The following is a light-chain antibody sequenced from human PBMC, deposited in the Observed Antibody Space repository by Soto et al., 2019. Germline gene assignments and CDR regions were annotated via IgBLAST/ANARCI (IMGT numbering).Light chain of an antibody. CDR3: SSFAGNNNVV. Sequence: QSALTQPPSASGSPGQSVTISCTGTSSDVGDNNYVSWYQQHPGKATKLIIYEVNKRPSGVPDRFSGSKSGNTASLTVSGLQAEDEADYYCSSFAGNNNVVFGGGTKLTVL. CDR1: SSDVGDNNY. J-gene: IGLJ2*01. V-gene: IGLV2-8*01. CDR2: EVN.